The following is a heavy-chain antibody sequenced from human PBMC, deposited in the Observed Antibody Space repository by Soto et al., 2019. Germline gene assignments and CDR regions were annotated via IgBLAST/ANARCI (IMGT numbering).Heavy chain of an antibody. D-gene: IGHD3-10*01. CDR3: AGSHWHYGSGSPLGTDI. V-gene: IGHV6-1*01. CDR2: TYYRSKWYN. J-gene: IGHJ6*02. CDR1: GESVSSNSAA. Sequence: LSQTLSLTCAISGESVSSNSAAWNWIRQSPSRGLEWLGRTYYRSKWYNDYAVSVKSRITVNPDTSKNQFSLQLNSVTPDDTAVYYCAGSHWHYGSGSPLGTDIWGQGTTVTVSS.